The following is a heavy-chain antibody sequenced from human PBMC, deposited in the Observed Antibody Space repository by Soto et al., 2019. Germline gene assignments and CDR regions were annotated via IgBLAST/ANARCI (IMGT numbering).Heavy chain of an antibody. V-gene: IGHV3-30*03. D-gene: IGHD3-10*01. CDR1: GFTFSNYG. J-gene: IGHJ4*02. CDR3: AGRAGFGALLHDY. Sequence: PGGSLRLSCAASGFTFSNYGMHWVRQAPGKGLEWVAVISYDGTKKYYADSVKGRFTISRDNSKNTLYLQMNSLRGDDTAVYFCAGRAGFGALLHDYWGQGTLVTVSS. CDR2: ISYDGTKK.